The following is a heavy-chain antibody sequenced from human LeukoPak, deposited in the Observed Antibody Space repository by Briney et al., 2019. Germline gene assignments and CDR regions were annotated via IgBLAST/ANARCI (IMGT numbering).Heavy chain of an antibody. V-gene: IGHV3-11*04. CDR3: ARDEYIHGDLTNFDS. D-gene: IGHD4-17*01. CDR2: ISSSGSMI. J-gene: IGHJ4*02. CDR1: GFTFSDYY. Sequence: TGGSLRLSCAASGFTFSDYYMSWIRQAPGKGLEWVSYISSSGSMISDADSVKGRFTISRDNAKKSLYLQMNSLRAEDTAVYYCARDEYIHGDLTNFDSWGQGTLVTVSS.